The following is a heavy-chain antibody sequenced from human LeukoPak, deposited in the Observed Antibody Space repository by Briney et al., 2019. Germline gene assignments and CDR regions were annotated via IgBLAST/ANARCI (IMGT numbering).Heavy chain of an antibody. V-gene: IGHV4-30-4*01. CDR2: IYYSGST. Sequence: SQTLSLTCTVSGGSISSGDYYWSWIRQPPGKGLEWIGYIYYSGSTYYNPSLKSRVTISVDTSKNQFSLKLSSVTAADTAVYYCASGWYYDILTGYHYFDYWGQGTLVTVSS. D-gene: IGHD3-9*01. CDR3: ASGWYYDILTGYHYFDY. CDR1: GGSISSGDYY. J-gene: IGHJ4*02.